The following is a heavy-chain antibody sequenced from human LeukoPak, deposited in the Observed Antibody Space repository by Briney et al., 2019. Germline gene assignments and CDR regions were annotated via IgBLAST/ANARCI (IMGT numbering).Heavy chain of an antibody. CDR1: GFTLSSNW. CDR2: INNDGSST. CDR3: VKYSSGWN. J-gene: IGHJ4*02. Sequence: PGGSLRLSCAASGFTLSSNWMHWVRQAPGKGLVWVSRINNDGSSTSYADSVKGRFTISRDNAKDTLSLQMNSLRAEDTAVYYCVKYSSGWNWGQGTLVTVSS. V-gene: IGHV3-74*01. D-gene: IGHD6-19*01.